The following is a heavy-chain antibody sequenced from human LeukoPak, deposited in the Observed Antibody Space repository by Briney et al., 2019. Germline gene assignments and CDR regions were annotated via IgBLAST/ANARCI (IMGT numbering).Heavy chain of an antibody. V-gene: IGHV3-30*02. Sequence: PGGSLRLSCAASGLTFSSYGMHWVRQAPGKGLEWVAFIRYDGSNKYYADSVKGRFTISRDNSKNTLYLQMNSLRAEDTAVYYCAKDRAMVLSFTDYWGQGTLVTVSS. CDR1: GLTFSSYG. D-gene: IGHD5-18*01. CDR2: IRYDGSNK. CDR3: AKDRAMVLSFTDY. J-gene: IGHJ4*02.